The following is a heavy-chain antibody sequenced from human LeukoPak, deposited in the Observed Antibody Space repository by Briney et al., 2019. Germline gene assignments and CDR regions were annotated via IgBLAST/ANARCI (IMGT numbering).Heavy chain of an antibody. V-gene: IGHV6-1*01. CDR2: TYFGSKWNI. J-gene: IGHJ4*02. CDR1: LGSLSSNSAA. Sequence: RTLSLTPALSLGSLSSNSAAWQWIRPSASRGVEWVVKTYFGSKWNIRYAVSVKSRIPINPDTSKNQFSLQLNSVSAEDSAVYYCARERAGLDYGGQGNLVTVSA. CDR3: ARERAGLDY. D-gene: IGHD6-25*01.